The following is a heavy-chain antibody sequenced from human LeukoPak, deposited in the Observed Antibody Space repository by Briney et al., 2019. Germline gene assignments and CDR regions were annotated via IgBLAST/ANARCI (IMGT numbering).Heavy chain of an antibody. V-gene: IGHV3-21*01. CDR2: ISSSSSYI. CDR3: ARADWDTAMIDY. Sequence: PGGSLRLSCAASGFTFSSYSMNWIRQAPGKGLEWVSSISSSSSYIYYADSVKGRFTISRDNAKNSLYLQMNSLRAEDTAVYYCARADWDTAMIDYWGQGTLVTVSS. CDR1: GFTFSSYS. D-gene: IGHD5-18*01. J-gene: IGHJ4*02.